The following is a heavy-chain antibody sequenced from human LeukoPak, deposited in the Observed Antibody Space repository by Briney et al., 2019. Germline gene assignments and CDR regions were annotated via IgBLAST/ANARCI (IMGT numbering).Heavy chain of an antibody. V-gene: IGHV3-73*01. CDR2: IRSKANTYAT. CDR1: GFTFSGSA. CDR3: ATSSGQG. D-gene: IGHD6-19*01. J-gene: IGHJ4*02. Sequence: GGSLRLSCAASGFTFSGSAIHWVRQASGKGLEWVGRIRSKANTYATAYAASVKGRFTISRDDSKNTAYLQMNSLRAEDTAVYYCATSSGQGWGQGTLVTVSS.